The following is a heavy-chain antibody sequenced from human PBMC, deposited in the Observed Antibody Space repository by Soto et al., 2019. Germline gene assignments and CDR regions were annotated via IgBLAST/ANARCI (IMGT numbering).Heavy chain of an antibody. D-gene: IGHD3-9*01. CDR3: ARYFDWPSGLAI. Sequence: PSETLSLTCTVSGGSISGYYWSWIRQPPGKRLEWIGYIDYYGSTNYNPSLKSRVTISVDTSKKQFSLNLGSVTAADTAIYYCARYFDWPSGLAIWGQGTMVTVSS. V-gene: IGHV4-59*01. CDR2: IDYYGST. CDR1: GGSISGYY. J-gene: IGHJ3*02.